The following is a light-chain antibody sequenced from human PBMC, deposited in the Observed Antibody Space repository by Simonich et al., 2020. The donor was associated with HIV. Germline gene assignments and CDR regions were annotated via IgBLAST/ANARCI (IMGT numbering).Light chain of an antibody. Sequence: EIVLIQSPDFQSVTPKEKVTITCRANPSISGSVHRYQQKPDQSPKLLIKYVTQSVSGVPSRFSGSESGTDFTLTINSLEAEDAATYYCHQSSSLPYTFGQGTKLEI. CDR1: PSISGS. CDR2: YVT. CDR3: HQSSSLPYT. V-gene: IGKV6-21*01. J-gene: IGKJ2*01.